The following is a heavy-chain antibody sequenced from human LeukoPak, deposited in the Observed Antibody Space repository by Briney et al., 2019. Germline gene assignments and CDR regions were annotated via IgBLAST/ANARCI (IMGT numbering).Heavy chain of an antibody. V-gene: IGHV1-2*02. CDR2: MHPNSGGT. CDR1: GYTFSDYY. Sequence: GASVKVSCKTSGYTFSDYYIHWVRQAPGQGLEWMGWMHPNSGGTSYAQELQGRVTMTTDTSTSTAYMELRSLRSDDTAVYYCARDIKSYSSGSHYWGQGTLVTVSS. J-gene: IGHJ4*02. D-gene: IGHD6-19*01. CDR3: ARDIKSYSSGSHY.